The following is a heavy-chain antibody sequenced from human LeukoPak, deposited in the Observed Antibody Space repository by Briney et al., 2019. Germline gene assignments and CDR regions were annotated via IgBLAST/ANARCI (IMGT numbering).Heavy chain of an antibody. J-gene: IGHJ4*02. Sequence: SETLSLTCTVSGGSISSSSYYWGWIRQPPGKGLEWIGRIYTTGSTNYNPSLKSRVTISVDTSKNQFSLKLSSVTAADTAVYYCATLFSYYYGSFRAIVDYWGQGTLVTVSS. CDR2: IYTTGST. CDR1: GGSISSSSYY. D-gene: IGHD3-10*01. CDR3: ATLFSYYYGSFRAIVDY. V-gene: IGHV4-39*07.